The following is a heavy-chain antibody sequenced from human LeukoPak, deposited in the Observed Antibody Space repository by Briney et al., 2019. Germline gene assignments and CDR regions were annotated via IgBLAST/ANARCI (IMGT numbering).Heavy chain of an antibody. V-gene: IGHV3-23*01. CDR1: GFTFSSYA. D-gene: IGHD3-10*01. CDR2: MSGSGGST. J-gene: IGHJ4*02. CDR3: AKDSGSMVRGPFDY. Sequence: PGGSLRLSCAASGFTFSSYAMSWVRQAPGKGLEWVSAMSGSGGSTYYADSVKGRFTISRDNPKNTLYLQMNSLRAEDTAVYYCAKDSGSMVRGPFDYWGQGTLVTVSS.